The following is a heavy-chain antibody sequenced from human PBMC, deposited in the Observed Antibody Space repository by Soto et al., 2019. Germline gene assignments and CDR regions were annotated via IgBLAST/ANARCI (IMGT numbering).Heavy chain of an antibody. CDR2: ISSSSSYI. J-gene: IGHJ5*02. CDR1: GFTFSSYS. V-gene: IGHV3-21*01. Sequence: PGGSLRLSCAASGFTFSSYSMNWVRQAPGKGLEWVSSISSSSSYIYYADSVKGRFTISRDNAKNSLYLQMNSLRAEDTAVYYCARGPSDILTGYYRAWGQGTLVTVSS. D-gene: IGHD3-9*01. CDR3: ARGPSDILTGYYRA.